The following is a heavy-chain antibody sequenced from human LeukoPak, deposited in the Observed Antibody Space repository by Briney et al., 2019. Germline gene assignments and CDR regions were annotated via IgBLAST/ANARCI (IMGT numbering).Heavy chain of an antibody. J-gene: IGHJ4*02. Sequence: ASVKVSCKASGYTFIGYYIHWVRQAPGQGLEWMGWINPNSGGTNYAQRFQGRVTMTRDTSISTAYRELSGLRSDDTAVYYCARDASPFDYWGQGALVTVSS. CDR1: GYTFIGYY. CDR2: INPNSGGT. CDR3: ARDASPFDY. V-gene: IGHV1-2*02.